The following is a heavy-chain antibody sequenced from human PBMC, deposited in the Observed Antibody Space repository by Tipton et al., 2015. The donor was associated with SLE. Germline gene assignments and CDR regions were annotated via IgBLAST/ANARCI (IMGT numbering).Heavy chain of an antibody. J-gene: IGHJ4*02. CDR1: GFTYSGYS. CDR3: VLRPDNEGVGRGY. V-gene: IGHV3-30*02. CDR2: IRADGSNK. D-gene: IGHD1-26*01. Sequence: GSLRLSCAASGFTYSGYSMHWVRQAPGKGLEWVAFIRADGSNKDYADSVKGRSTISRDNSKNTLYLQMNSLRGEDTALYYCVLRPDNEGVGRGYWGQGILVTVSS.